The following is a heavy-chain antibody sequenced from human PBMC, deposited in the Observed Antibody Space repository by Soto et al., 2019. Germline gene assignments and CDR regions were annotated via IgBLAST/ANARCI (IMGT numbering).Heavy chain of an antibody. J-gene: IGHJ1*01. Sequence: QVQLVQSGAEVKKPGSSVKLSCKASGDSFSSFAVTWVRQAPGQGLEWMGGIIPNFDTPKYAQKFQGRVTIIADKSTTTPYMELSSLRSEDTAVYYCARPYYDSSGYFLWYFHHWAQGTLVTVSS. V-gene: IGHV1-69*06. CDR1: GDSFSSFA. D-gene: IGHD3-22*01. CDR3: ARPYYDSSGYFLWYFHH. CDR2: IIPNFDTP.